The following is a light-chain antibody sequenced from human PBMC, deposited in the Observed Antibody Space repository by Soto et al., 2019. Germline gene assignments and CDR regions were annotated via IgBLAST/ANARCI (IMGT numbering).Light chain of an antibody. Sequence: EIVLTQSPATLSLSPGERATVSCRASQSVSNNLGWYQQKPGQAPRLLIYDASNRATGIPARFSGSGSGTDFTLTSSSLEPEEFAVYYWQHGGTFGQGTRLEIK. V-gene: IGKV3-11*01. CDR2: DAS. J-gene: IGKJ5*01. CDR1: QSVSNN. CDR3: QHGGT.